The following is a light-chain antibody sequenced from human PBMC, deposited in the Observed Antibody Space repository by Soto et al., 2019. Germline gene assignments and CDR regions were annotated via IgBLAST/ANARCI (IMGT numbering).Light chain of an antibody. CDR2: KAS. Sequence: DIQMTQSPSTLSASVGDRVTITCRASQSISSWLAWYQQKPGKAPKLLIYKASSLESGVPSRFSGSGSGTEFTLTIRSLQPDDFATYYCQQYNTGGFTFGPGTKVDIK. CDR1: QSISSW. CDR3: QQYNTGGFT. V-gene: IGKV1-5*03. J-gene: IGKJ3*01.